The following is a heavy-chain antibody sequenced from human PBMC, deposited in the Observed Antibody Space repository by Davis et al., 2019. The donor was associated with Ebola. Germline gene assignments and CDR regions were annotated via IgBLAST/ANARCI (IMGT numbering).Heavy chain of an antibody. V-gene: IGHV3-66*01. D-gene: IGHD2-15*01. CDR3: AREFLAHCAGGRCYERSDAFEM. CDR2: TYTSCTT. CDR1: GFNVRSNY. Sequence: GGSLRLSCEGSGFNVRSNYMSWVRQAPGRGLEWIAVTYTSCTTRCVDYADSVKGRFTVSRDNSKNTVFLQMNSLTAEDTAVYFCAREFLAHCAGGRCYERSDAFEMWGRGTMVTVSS. J-gene: IGHJ3*02.